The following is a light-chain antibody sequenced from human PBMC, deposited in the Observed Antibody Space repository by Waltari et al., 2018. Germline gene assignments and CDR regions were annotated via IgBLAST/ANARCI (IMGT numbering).Light chain of an antibody. CDR2: AAS. Sequence: DIQMTQSPSSLSASAGDRVTITCRASQGISTYLNWYQQKPGKAPKRLIYAASSLESGVPSRFSCSGSVTDFTLTISSLQPEDFATYYCLQYNSDPWTFGQGTKVEIK. CDR1: QGISTY. J-gene: IGKJ1*01. CDR3: LQYNSDPWT. V-gene: IGKV1-17*01.